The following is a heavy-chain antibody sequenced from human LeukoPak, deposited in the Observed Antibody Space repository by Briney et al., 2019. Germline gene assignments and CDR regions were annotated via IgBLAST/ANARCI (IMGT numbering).Heavy chain of an antibody. CDR3: AREILGGFNPGAY. D-gene: IGHD1-14*01. J-gene: IGHJ4*02. Sequence: PSETLSLTCTVSLDSTTSNFWSWVRQPPGQGLDSIGEIHRSGIPHYNPSLQSRVTISIDRSRNQIVLELSSVTAADTAVYYCAREILGGFNPGAYWGQGTLVTVFS. V-gene: IGHV4-4*02. CDR1: LDSTTSNF. CDR2: IHRSGIP.